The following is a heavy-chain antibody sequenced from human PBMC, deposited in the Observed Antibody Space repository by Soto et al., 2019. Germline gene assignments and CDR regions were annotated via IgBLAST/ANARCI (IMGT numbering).Heavy chain of an antibody. CDR3: AKEPVGPDWYFDL. V-gene: IGHV3-23*01. Sequence: DVQLLESGGGLVQPGGSLRLSCAASGFTSRSYAMSWVRQAPGKGLEWVSGISGSGISTHYADAVKGRFTVSRDNSKNPLYLQMNSLRAEDTAVYNCAKEPVGPDWYFDLWGRGTLVTVSS. CDR1: GFTSRSYA. CDR2: ISGSGIST. J-gene: IGHJ2*01.